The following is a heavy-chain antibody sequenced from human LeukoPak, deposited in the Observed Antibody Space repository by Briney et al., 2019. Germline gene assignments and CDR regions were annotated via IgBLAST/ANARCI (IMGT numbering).Heavy chain of an antibody. J-gene: IGHJ4*02. CDR3: ARIANYDYVWGSYRSNY. D-gene: IGHD3-16*02. V-gene: IGHV4-59*01. Sequence: PSETLSLTCTVSGGSISSYYWSWIRQPPGKGLEWIGYIYYSGSTNYNPSLKSRVTISVDTSKNQFSLKLSSVTAADTAVYYCARIANYDYVWGSYRSNYWGQGTLVTVSS. CDR1: GGSISSYY. CDR2: IYYSGST.